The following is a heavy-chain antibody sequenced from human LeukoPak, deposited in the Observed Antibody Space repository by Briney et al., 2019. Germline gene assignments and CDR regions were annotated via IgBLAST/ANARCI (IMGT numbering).Heavy chain of an antibody. V-gene: IGHV3-20*04. CDR1: GFTFDDYG. Sequence: PGGSLRLSCAASGFTFDDYGMSWVRQAPGKGLEWVSGILWNGGSTGYADSVKGRFTISRDNAKNSLYLQMNSLRAEDTAVYYCAREHSGYDFPGRDYYYMDVWGKGTTVTVSS. CDR2: ILWNGGST. J-gene: IGHJ6*03. D-gene: IGHD5-12*01. CDR3: AREHSGYDFPGRDYYYMDV.